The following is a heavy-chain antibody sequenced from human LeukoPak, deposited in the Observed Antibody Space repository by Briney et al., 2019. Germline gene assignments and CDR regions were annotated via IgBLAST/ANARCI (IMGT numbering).Heavy chain of an antibody. J-gene: IGHJ3*02. Sequence: PGGSLRLSCAASGFTFSSYHMNWVRQAPGKGLEWVSAINGNGGTTNYADSVKGRFTISRDSAKKSLHLQMNSLRAEDTALYYCARNNFGPGATAFDIWGQGTMVTVSS. CDR1: GFTFSSYH. CDR2: INGNGGTT. CDR3: ARNNFGPGATAFDI. V-gene: IGHV3-20*04. D-gene: IGHD3-10*02.